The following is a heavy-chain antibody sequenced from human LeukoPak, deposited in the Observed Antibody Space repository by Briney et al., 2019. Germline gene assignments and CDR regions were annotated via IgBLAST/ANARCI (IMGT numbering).Heavy chain of an antibody. V-gene: IGHV3-23*01. D-gene: IGHD4-17*01. CDR2: ISGSGDST. CDR1: GFTFSSYA. J-gene: IGHJ4*02. Sequence: PGGSLRLSCAASGFTFSSYAMSWVRQAPGKGLEWVSAISGSGDSTYYADSVKGRFTISRDNSKNTLSLQMNSLRVEDTAVYYCAKADRPTTVTPYFDYWGQGTLVTVSS. CDR3: AKADRPTTVTPYFDY.